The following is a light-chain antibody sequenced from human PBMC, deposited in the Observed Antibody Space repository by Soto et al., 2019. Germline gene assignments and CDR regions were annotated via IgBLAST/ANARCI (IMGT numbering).Light chain of an antibody. CDR2: GAS. Sequence: ETVLTQSPGTLSLSPGERATLSCRASQSVSSSYLAWYQQKPGQAPRLLIYGASSRATGIPDRFSGSGSGTDFTLTLSSLEPEDFAVYYCQQYGSSPWTFGQGTKVEIK. CDR1: QSVSSSY. CDR3: QQYGSSPWT. J-gene: IGKJ1*01. V-gene: IGKV3-20*01.